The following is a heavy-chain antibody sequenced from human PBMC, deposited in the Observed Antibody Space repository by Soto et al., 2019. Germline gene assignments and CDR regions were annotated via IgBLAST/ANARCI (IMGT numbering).Heavy chain of an antibody. Sequence: SETLSLTCTVSGASISSYYWSWIRQSPGKGLEWIGYIFYSGSTNYNPSLKSRVTISVDTSKNQFSLKLGSVTAADTAVYFCARAVYYGGNSYGMDVWGQGTTVTVSS. V-gene: IGHV4-59*01. J-gene: IGHJ6*02. CDR1: GASISSYY. D-gene: IGHD4-17*01. CDR3: ARAVYYGGNSYGMDV. CDR2: IFYSGST.